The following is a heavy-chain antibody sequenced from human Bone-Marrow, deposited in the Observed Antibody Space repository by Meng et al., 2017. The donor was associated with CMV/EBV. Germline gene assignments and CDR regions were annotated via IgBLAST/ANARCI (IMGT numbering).Heavy chain of an antibody. CDR2: IYYSGST. CDR3: AREYLRGGITSEPIWSGYYNGGHYYYGMDV. V-gene: IGHV4-30-4*08. CDR1: GGSISSGDYY. J-gene: IGHJ6*02. Sequence: SETLSLTCTVSGGSISSGDYYWSWIRQPPGKGLEWIGYIYYSGSTYYNPSLKSRVTISVDMSKNQFSLKLSPVTAADTAVYYCAREYLRGGITSEPIWSGYYNGGHYYYGMDVGGQGNTVTVYS. D-gene: IGHD3-3*01.